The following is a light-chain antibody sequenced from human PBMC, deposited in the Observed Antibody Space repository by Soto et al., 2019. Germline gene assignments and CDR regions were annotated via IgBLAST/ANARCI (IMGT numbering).Light chain of an antibody. CDR1: SSDVGGYNY. CDR3: SSYTSSSTHYV. Sequence: QSALTQPASVSGSPGQSITISCTGTSSDVGGYNYVSWYQQHPGKAPKLMIYDVSNRPSGVSTRFSGSKSGNTASLTISGLQAEDEADYYSSSYTSSSTHYVFGTGTKVTVL. CDR2: DVS. J-gene: IGLJ1*01. V-gene: IGLV2-14*01.